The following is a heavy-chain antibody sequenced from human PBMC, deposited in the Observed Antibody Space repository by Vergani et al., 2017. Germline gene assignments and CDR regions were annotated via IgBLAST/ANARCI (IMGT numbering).Heavy chain of an antibody. J-gene: IGHJ4*02. CDR3: AKGRVAVPGIDDY. V-gene: IGHV3-48*01. CDR1: GFTFSSFS. Sequence: EVLLVESGGDLIQPGGSLRLSCAASGFTFSSFSMNWVRQAPGKGLEWVSYINRNSDVIYYADSVRGRFTVSRDNGENSLYLQMNSLRAEDTAVYYCAKGRVAVPGIDDYWGQGTLVTVSS. CDR2: INRNSDVI. D-gene: IGHD6-19*01.